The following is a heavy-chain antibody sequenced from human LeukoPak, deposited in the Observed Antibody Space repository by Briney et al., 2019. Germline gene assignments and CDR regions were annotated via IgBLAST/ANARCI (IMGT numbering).Heavy chain of an antibody. D-gene: IGHD3-10*01. Sequence: GGSLRLSCAASGLNVTYNYMSWVRQAPGKGLEWLSVIYSGGMTYYAGSVKGRFIISRDNSKNTLYLQMNSLRAEDTAVYYCARDLSGPLSYWGRGTLVTVSP. J-gene: IGHJ4*02. CDR3: ARDLSGPLSY. CDR1: GLNVTYNY. V-gene: IGHV3-53*01. CDR2: IYSGGMT.